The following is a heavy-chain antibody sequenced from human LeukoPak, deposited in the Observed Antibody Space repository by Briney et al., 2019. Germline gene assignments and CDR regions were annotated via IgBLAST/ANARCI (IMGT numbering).Heavy chain of an antibody. D-gene: IGHD3-10*01. Sequence: GASVKVSCKASGYTFNGYYMHWVRQARGQGLEWMGWINPNSGGTTYAQKFQGRVTMTRDTSISTAYMELSRLRSDDTAVYYCASYWGVGGVDYWGQGTLVTVSS. J-gene: IGHJ4*02. V-gene: IGHV1-2*02. CDR1: GYTFNGYY. CDR3: ASYWGVGGVDY. CDR2: INPNSGGT.